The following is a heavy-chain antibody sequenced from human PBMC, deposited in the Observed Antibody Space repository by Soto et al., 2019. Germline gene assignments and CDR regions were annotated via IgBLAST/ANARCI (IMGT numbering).Heavy chain of an antibody. D-gene: IGHD6-13*01. Sequence: PGESLKISCKGSGYSFTSYWISWVRQMPGKGLEWMGRIDPSDSYTNYSPSFQGHVTISADKSIGTAYLQWSSLKASDTAMYYCARRRIAAAGTTAGYYYYGMDVWGQGTTVTVSS. CDR2: IDPSDSYT. CDR1: GYSFTSYW. V-gene: IGHV5-10-1*01. J-gene: IGHJ6*02. CDR3: ARRRIAAAGTTAGYYYYGMDV.